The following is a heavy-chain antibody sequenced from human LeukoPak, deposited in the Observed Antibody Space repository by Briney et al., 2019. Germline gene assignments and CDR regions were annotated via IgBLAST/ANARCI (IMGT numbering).Heavy chain of an antibody. V-gene: IGHV4-39*01. CDR2: IYYSGST. CDR1: GGSISSSSYY. D-gene: IGHD3-10*01. Sequence: PSQTLSLTCTVSGGSISSSSYYWGWIRQPPGKGLEWIGSIYYSGSTYYNPSLKSRVTISVDTSKNQFSLKLSSVTAADTAVYYCARLISPRRIWFEDQVWFDPWGQGTLVTVSS. J-gene: IGHJ5*02. CDR3: ARLISPRRIWFEDQVWFDP.